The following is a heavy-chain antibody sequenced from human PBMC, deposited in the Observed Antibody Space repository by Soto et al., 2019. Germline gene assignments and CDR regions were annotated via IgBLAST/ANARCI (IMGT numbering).Heavy chain of an antibody. Sequence: GGSLRLSCAASGFTFSNYYMSWIRQAPGKGLEWVSYISTSSGTIYYADSVKGRFTISRDNAKNSLFLQMNSLRVEDTAVYYSARDGNVVVPPRIWFALPAQRTLVPVSS. CDR3: ARDGNVVVPPRIWFAL. CDR1: GFTFSNYY. D-gene: IGHD2-2*01. CDR2: ISTSSGTI. V-gene: IGHV3-11*01. J-gene: IGHJ5*02.